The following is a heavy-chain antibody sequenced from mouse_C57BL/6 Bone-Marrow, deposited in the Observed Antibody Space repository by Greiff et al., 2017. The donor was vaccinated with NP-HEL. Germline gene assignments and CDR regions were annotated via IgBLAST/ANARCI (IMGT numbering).Heavy chain of an antibody. D-gene: IGHD4-1*01. CDR3: ARLGGTSDYDY. CDR2: IYPRSGNT. CDR1: GYTFTSYG. Sequence: QVQLKQSGAELARPGASVKLSCKASGYTFTSYGISWVKQRTGQGLEWIGEIYPRSGNTYYNEKFKGKATLTADKSSSTAYMELRSLTSEDSAVYFCARLGGTSDYDYWGQGTTLTVSS. V-gene: IGHV1-81*01. J-gene: IGHJ2*01.